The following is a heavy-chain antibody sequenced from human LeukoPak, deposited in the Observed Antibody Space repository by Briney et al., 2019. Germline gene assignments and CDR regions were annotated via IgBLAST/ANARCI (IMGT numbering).Heavy chain of an antibody. V-gene: IGHV3-23*01. CDR1: GFTFSNYA. D-gene: IGHD4-17*01. CDR2: ISGSGDSA. Sequence: PGGSLRLSCAASGFTFSNYAMSWVRQAPGKGLEWVSIISGSGDSALSADSMKGRFTISRDNSKNTLYLQMNSLRAEDTAVYYCAKDDYGFDYWGQGTLVTVSS. CDR3: AKDDYGFDY. J-gene: IGHJ4*02.